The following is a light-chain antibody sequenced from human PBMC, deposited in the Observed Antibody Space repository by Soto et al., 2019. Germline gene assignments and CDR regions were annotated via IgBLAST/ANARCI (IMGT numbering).Light chain of an antibody. Sequence: QCVLTQPPSASGTPGQRVTISCSGSSSNIGSNTVNWYQQLPGTAPKLLIYSNNQRPSGVPDRFSGSKSGTSASLAISGLQSEVEADYYCAAWDDSLNGWVFGGGTKLTVL. J-gene: IGLJ3*02. CDR3: AAWDDSLNGWV. CDR2: SNN. CDR1: SSNIGSNT. V-gene: IGLV1-44*01.